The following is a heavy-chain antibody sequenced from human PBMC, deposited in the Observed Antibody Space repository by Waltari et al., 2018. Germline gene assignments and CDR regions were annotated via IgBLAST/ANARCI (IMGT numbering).Heavy chain of an antibody. CDR2: SNSDGSNT. V-gene: IGHV3-74*01. Sequence: EVQLVESGGGLVQPGGSLRLSCAASGFIFSNYWMHWVRQVQGKGLVWVSRSNSDGSNTDYADSVKGRFTISRDNARNTLYLQMNSLRAEDTAVYYCVRGWVDNSRIYWGQGTLVTVSS. J-gene: IGHJ4*02. CDR1: GFIFSNYW. D-gene: IGHD1-1*01. CDR3: VRGWVDNSRIY.